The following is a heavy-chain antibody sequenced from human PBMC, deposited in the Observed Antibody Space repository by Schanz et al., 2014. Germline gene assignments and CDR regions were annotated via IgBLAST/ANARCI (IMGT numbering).Heavy chain of an antibody. CDR3: AKSQGSSFDS. D-gene: IGHD6-13*01. Sequence: EVQLVESGGGLVQPGGSLRFSCAASGFTFSNYWMHWVRQAPGKGLVWVSAISASGGTTYYADSVKGRFTISRDNSKNTLYLQMSSLRAEDTAVYYCAKSQGSSFDSWGQGTLVTVSS. CDR1: GFTFSNYW. V-gene: IGHV3-23*04. J-gene: IGHJ4*02. CDR2: ISASGGTT.